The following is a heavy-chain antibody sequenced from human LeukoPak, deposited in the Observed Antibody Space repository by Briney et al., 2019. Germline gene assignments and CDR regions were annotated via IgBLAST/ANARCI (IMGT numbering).Heavy chain of an antibody. Sequence: GGSLRLSCAASGFTFRSYCMTWVRQAPWKGLEWVANINDDATETNYIDSVKGRFTISRDNVRNSLHLQMDSLRAEDTAVYYCSGGGGWESDFWGQGTLVTVSS. CDR1: GFTFRSYC. J-gene: IGHJ4*02. CDR3: SGGGGWESDF. V-gene: IGHV3-7*03. CDR2: INDDATET. D-gene: IGHD6-19*01.